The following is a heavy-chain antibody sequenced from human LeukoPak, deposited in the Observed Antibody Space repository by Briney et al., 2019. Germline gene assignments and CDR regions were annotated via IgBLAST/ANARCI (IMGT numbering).Heavy chain of an antibody. CDR2: IKSRGGGGTA. Sequence: PGGSLRLSCVVSGIKFSDAWMSWVRQAPGKGLEWVGRIKSRGGGGTADYAAPAKGRFTISRDDSEDTVYLLMDSLQTEDTDVYYCTWMSTIVTVDFWGQGTLVTVSS. CDR3: TWMSTIVTVDF. CDR1: GIKFSDAW. V-gene: IGHV3-15*01. D-gene: IGHD5/OR15-5a*01. J-gene: IGHJ4*02.